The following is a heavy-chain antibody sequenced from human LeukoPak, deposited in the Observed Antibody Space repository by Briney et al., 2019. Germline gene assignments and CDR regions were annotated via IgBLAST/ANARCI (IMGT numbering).Heavy chain of an antibody. CDR1: GGSFSGYY. CDR3: ARWVIGFGESYFDY. J-gene: IGHJ4*02. CDR2: INHSGST. Sequence: SETLSLTCAVYGGSFSGYYWSWIRQPPGKGLEWIGEINHSGSTNYNPSLKSRVTTSVDTSKNQFSLKLSSVTAADTAVYYCARWVIGFGESYFDYWGQGTLVTVSS. V-gene: IGHV4-34*01. D-gene: IGHD3-10*01.